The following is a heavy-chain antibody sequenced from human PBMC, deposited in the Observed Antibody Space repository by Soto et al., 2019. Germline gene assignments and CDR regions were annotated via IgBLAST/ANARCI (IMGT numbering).Heavy chain of an antibody. CDR3: ATGITDIVATISASGYYYYGMDV. V-gene: IGHV1-69*13. CDR2: IIPIFGTA. CDR1: GGTFSSYA. J-gene: IGHJ6*02. D-gene: IGHD5-12*01. Sequence: SVKVSCKASGGTFSSYAISWVRQAPGQGLEWMGGIIPIFGTANYAQKFQGRVTITADESTSTAYMELSSLRSEDTAVYYCATGITDIVATISASGYYYYGMDVWGQGTTVTVSS.